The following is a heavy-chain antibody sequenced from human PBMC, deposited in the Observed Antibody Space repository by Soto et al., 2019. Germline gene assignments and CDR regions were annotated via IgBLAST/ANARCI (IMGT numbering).Heavy chain of an antibody. J-gene: IGHJ6*02. D-gene: IGHD3-10*01. Sequence: EVQLLESGGSLVQPGGSLRLSCAASGFIFSRYAMTWVRQAPGKGLEWVSAITGGGFSTYYTDSVKGRFTISRDNSKNTLYLQMNRLRAEDTAVYFCAKGGVRGVQMDVWGQGTTVTVSS. CDR1: GFIFSRYA. CDR3: AKGGVRGVQMDV. V-gene: IGHV3-23*01. CDR2: ITGGGFST.